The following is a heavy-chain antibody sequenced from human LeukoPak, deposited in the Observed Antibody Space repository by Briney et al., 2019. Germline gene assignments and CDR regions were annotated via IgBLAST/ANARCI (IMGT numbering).Heavy chain of an antibody. V-gene: IGHV1-58*01. CDR1: GFTSTSSA. Sequence: ASVKVSCKASGFTSTSSAVQWVRQARGQRLEWIGWIVVGSGNTNYAQKFQERVTITRDMSTSTAYMELSSLRSEDTAVYYCAGGSVVPAATHYGKDYYGMDVWGQGTTVTVSS. J-gene: IGHJ6*02. D-gene: IGHD2-2*01. CDR2: IVVGSGNT. CDR3: AGGSVVPAATHYGKDYYGMDV.